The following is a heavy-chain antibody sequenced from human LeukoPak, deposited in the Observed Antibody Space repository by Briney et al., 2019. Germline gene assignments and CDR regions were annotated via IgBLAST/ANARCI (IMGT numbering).Heavy chain of an antibody. D-gene: IGHD6-19*01. V-gene: IGHV3-23*01. CDR1: GFSFSSYW. CDR2: ISGDGGAT. J-gene: IGHJ4*02. CDR3: AKSGSRDWDYFEF. Sequence: GGSLRLSCAASGFSFSSYWTTWVRQAPGKGLEWVSTISGDGGATHYADSVRGRFTISRANSKNTLFLQMNSLRAEDTAVYYCAKSGSRDWDYFEFWGQGTLVTASS.